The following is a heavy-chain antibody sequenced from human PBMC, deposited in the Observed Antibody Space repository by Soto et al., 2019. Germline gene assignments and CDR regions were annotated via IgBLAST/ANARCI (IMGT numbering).Heavy chain of an antibody. Sequence: ASVKGFCKASGGTFSRYAVSWVRQAPGQXLEWXGGXXPXXGXAXXXQXXXGRVTITADESTSTAYMKLSSLRAEDTAVYYCARTLTAARANADDYWGQGTQVTVSS. CDR3: ARTLTAARANADDY. V-gene: IGHV1-69*01. CDR2: XXPXXGXA. CDR1: GGTFSRYA. D-gene: IGHD6-6*01. J-gene: IGHJ4*02.